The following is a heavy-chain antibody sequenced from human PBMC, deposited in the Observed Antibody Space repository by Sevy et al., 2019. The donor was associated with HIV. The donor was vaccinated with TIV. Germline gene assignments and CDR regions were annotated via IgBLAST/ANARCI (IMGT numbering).Heavy chain of an antibody. Sequence: GGSLRLSCAASGFTFSSYGMHWVRQAPGKGLEWVAFIRYDGSNTYYADSVKGRFTISRDNSKNTLYLQMNSLRAEDTAVYYCANDPEQQLPYYYYGMDVWGQGTTVTVSS. D-gene: IGHD6-13*01. CDR1: GFTFSSYG. J-gene: IGHJ6*02. CDR2: IRYDGSNT. CDR3: ANDPEQQLPYYYYGMDV. V-gene: IGHV3-30*02.